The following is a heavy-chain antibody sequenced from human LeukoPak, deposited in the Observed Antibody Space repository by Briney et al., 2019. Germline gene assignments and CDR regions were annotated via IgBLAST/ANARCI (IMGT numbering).Heavy chain of an antibody. CDR2: ISAYNGNT. CDR3: ARDSVVVVPAAIGP. J-gene: IGHJ5*02. D-gene: IGHD2-2*01. CDR1: GYTFTSYG. V-gene: IGHV1-18*01. Sequence: VASVKVSCKASGYTFTSYGISWVRQAPGQGLEWMGWISAYNGNTNNAQKLQGRVTMTTDTSTSTAYMELRSLRSDDTAVYYCARDSVVVVPAAIGPWGQGTLVTVSS.